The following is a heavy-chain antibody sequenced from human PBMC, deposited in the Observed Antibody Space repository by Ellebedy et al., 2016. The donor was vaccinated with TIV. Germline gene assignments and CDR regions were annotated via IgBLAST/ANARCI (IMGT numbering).Heavy chain of an antibody. CDR1: GYTFPHYA. V-gene: IGHV1-8*01. Sequence: AASVKVSCKASGYTFPHYALYSVRHXTGHGLDWMGRMNPYSGDTVYARKFQGRLTMTRNTSIVTAYMELSSLKSEDTAIYYCARGGPKGENDWIDPWGQGTLVTVSS. CDR3: ARGGPKGENDWIDP. D-gene: IGHD1-1*01. J-gene: IGHJ5*02. CDR2: MNPYSGDT.